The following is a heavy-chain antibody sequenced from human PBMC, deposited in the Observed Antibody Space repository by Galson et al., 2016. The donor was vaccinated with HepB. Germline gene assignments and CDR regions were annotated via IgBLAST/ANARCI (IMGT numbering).Heavy chain of an antibody. CDR2: ITRSGGTT. V-gene: IGHV3-48*02. CDR1: GFTFNNYD. CDR3: ARDVRGREDY. J-gene: IGHJ4*02. D-gene: IGHD1-26*01. Sequence: SLRLSCAASGFTFNNYDMHWFRQAPGKGLEWVSYITRSGGTTLYADSVKGRFTISRDNAKNTLYLQMNSLRDEDTAVYYCARDVRGREDYSGQCSVVTVSS.